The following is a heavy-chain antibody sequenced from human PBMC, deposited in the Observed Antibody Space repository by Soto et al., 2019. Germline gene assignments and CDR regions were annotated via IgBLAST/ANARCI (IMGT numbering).Heavy chain of an antibody. J-gene: IGHJ4*02. CDR3: AKGEPWIQLWFFFDY. V-gene: IGHV3-23*01. D-gene: IGHD5-18*01. Sequence: PGGSLRLSCAASGFTFSSYAMGWVRQAPGRGLEWVSSISGSGGDTYYADSVKGRFTISRDNSKNTLYLQMNSLRAEDTAVYFCAKGEPWIQLWFFFDYWGQGTPVTVSS. CDR2: ISGSGGDT. CDR1: GFTFSSYA.